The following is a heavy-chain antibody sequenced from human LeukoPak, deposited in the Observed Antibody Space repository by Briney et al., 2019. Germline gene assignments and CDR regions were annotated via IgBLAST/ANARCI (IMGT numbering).Heavy chain of an antibody. CDR2: INHSGST. J-gene: IGHJ5*02. CDR3: ARGGYYQHNWFDP. Sequence: SETLSLTCAVYGGSFSGYYWSWTRQPPGKGLEWIGEINHSGSTNYNPSLKSRVTISVDTSKNQFSLKLSSVTAADTAVYYCARGGYYQHNWFDPWGQGTLVTVSS. D-gene: IGHD3-22*01. CDR1: GGSFSGYY. V-gene: IGHV4-34*01.